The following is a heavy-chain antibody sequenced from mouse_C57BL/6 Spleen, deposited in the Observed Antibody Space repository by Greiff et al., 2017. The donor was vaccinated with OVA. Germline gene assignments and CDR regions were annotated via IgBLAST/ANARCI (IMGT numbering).Heavy chain of an antibody. CDR1: GFTFSDYG. V-gene: IGHV5-17*01. D-gene: IGHD1-1*01. CDR2: ISSGSSTI. CDR3: ARPGYYGSSSYWYFDV. J-gene: IGHJ1*03. Sequence: DVQLVESGGGLVKPGGSLKLSCAASGFTFSDYGMHWVRQAPEKGLEWVAYISSGSSTIYYADTVKGRFTISRDNAKNTLFLQMTSLRSEDTAMYYCARPGYYGSSSYWYFDVWGTGTTVTVSS.